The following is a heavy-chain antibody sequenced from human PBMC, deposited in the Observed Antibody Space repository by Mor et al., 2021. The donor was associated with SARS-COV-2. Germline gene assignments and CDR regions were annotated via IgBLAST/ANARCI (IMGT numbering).Heavy chain of an antibody. CDR3: AREEWSLTTFRADTFDI. V-gene: IGHV4-30-2*04. D-gene: IGHD2-15*01. J-gene: IGHJ3*02. Sequence: LTSRVTISVDTSKSQFSLKLSSATAADTAVYYCAREEWSLTTFRADTFDIWGQGTVVTVSS.